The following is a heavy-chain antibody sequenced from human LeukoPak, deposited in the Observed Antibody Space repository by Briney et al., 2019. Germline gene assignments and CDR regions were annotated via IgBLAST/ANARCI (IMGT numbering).Heavy chain of an antibody. CDR1: GLTFTSYS. CDR3: ARGGRGTIIMIVVAALDY. V-gene: IGHV3-21*01. CDR2: ISSSGNYI. D-gene: IGHD3-22*01. J-gene: IGHJ4*02. Sequence: PGGSLRLSCAASGLTFTSYSMNWVRQAPGKGLEWVSSISSSGNYIYYADSVKGRFTISRDNTRNSLYLQMNSLRAEDTAVYYCARGGRGTIIMIVVAALDYWGQGTLVTVSS.